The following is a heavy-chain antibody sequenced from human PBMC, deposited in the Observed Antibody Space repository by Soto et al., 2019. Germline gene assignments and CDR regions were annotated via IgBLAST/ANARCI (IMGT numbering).Heavy chain of an antibody. CDR3: AKDRTIFGVVTPFDY. CDR2: ISYDGSNK. CDR1: GFTFSSYG. Sequence: GGSLRLSCAASGFTFSSYGMHWVRQAPGKGLEWVAVISYDGSNKYYADSVKGRFTISRDNSKNTLYLQMNSLRAEDTAVYYCAKDRTIFGVVTPFDYWGQGTLVTVSS. D-gene: IGHD3-3*01. V-gene: IGHV3-30*18. J-gene: IGHJ4*02.